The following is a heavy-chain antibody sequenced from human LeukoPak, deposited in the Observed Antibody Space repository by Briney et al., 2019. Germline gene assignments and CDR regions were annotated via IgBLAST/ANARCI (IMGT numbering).Heavy chain of an antibody. Sequence: SGPLSLTCAVYGGSFSGYYWSWIRQPPGKGLEWIGEINHSGSTNYNPSLKSRVTISVDKSKNQFSLKLSSVTAADTAVYYCARGSSNPNYYYYYGMDVWGQGTTVTVSS. CDR1: GGSFSGYY. V-gene: IGHV4-34*01. CDR3: ARGSSNPNYYYYYGMDV. D-gene: IGHD4-11*01. J-gene: IGHJ6*02. CDR2: INHSGST.